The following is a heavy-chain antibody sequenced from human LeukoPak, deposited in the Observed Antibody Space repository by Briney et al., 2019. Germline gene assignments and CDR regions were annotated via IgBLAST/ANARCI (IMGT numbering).Heavy chain of an antibody. CDR3: ARDSEIGYSYADY. V-gene: IGHV3-53*01. CDR1: GFTVSNNY. Sequence: GGSLRLSCVVSGFTVSNNYMSWVRQAPRKGLEWVSLIYSGGSTYYADSVKGRFTISRDNSKNTVYLQMNSLRAEDTAMYYCARDSEIGYSYADYWGQGTLVTVSS. J-gene: IGHJ4*02. CDR2: IYSGGST. D-gene: IGHD5-18*01.